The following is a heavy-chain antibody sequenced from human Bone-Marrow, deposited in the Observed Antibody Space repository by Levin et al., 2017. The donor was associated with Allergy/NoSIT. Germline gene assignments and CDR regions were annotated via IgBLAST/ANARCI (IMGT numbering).Heavy chain of an antibody. CDR3: ARGAAPEALLFWFDP. V-gene: IGHV3-64*01. Sequence: AASVKVSCVADGFTLSNHAMHWVRQAPGKGLEYVSALSSDGKTTYYASSVKGRFTISRDTSKNTLYLQMASLRHEDVAVYFCARGAAPEALLFWFDPWGQGTPVIVSS. J-gene: IGHJ5*02. CDR1: GFTLSNHA. D-gene: IGHD6-13*01. CDR2: LSSDGKTT.